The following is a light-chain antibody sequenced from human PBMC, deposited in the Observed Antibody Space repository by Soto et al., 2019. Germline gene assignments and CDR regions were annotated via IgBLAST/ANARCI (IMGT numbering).Light chain of an antibody. J-gene: IGKJ5*01. CDR1: QDISNY. CDR2: DAS. Sequence: DIQMTQSPSSLSASVGDRVTITCQASQDISNYLNWYQQKPGKAPKLLIYDASNFETGVTSRFSGSGSGTDFTFTISSLQPEDIATYYCQQYDNLPITFGQGTRLEIK. CDR3: QQYDNLPIT. V-gene: IGKV1-33*01.